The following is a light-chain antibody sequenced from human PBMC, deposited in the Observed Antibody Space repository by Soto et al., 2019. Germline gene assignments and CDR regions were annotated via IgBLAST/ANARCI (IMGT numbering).Light chain of an antibody. CDR3: QQYNTYSA. Sequence: EIQMTQSPSTLSGSVGDRVTITCQASQDISNYLNWYQQKPGKAPKLLIYAASSLKSGVPSRFSGSGSGTEFTLTISSLQPDDFATYYCQQYNTYSAFGQGTKVDIK. CDR1: QDISNY. J-gene: IGKJ1*01. CDR2: AAS. V-gene: IGKV1-5*01.